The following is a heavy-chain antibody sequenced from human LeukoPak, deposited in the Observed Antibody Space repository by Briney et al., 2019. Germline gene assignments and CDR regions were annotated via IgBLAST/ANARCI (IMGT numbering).Heavy chain of an antibody. CDR1: GYTFTSYY. J-gene: IGHJ4*02. Sequence: GASVKVSCKASGYTFTSYYMHWVRQAPGQGLEWMGIINPSGGSTSYAQKFQGRVTMTRDTFTSTVYMELSSLRSEDTAVYYCARESTREYSYAWWGKGTLVTVSS. CDR2: INPSGGST. CDR3: ARESTREYSYAW. D-gene: IGHD5-18*01. V-gene: IGHV1-46*01.